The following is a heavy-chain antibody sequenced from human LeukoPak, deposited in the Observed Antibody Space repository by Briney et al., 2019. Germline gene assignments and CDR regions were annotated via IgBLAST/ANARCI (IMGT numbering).Heavy chain of an antibody. CDR3: AKYLVTVTKVFDF. D-gene: IGHD4-17*01. V-gene: IGHV4-59*11. CDR2: ISYIGST. Sequence: MTSETLSLTRAVSDDSFSSHYWTWIRQPPGKGLEWIGYISYIGSTNYNPSLKSRVTISIDTSKNQFSRKLSSVTAADTAFYYGAKYLVTVTKVFDFWGQGTMVSVSS. J-gene: IGHJ3*01. CDR1: DDSFSSHY.